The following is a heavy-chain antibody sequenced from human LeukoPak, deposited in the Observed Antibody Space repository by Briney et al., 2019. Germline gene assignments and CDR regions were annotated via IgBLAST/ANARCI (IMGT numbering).Heavy chain of an antibody. D-gene: IGHD5-18*01. J-gene: IGHJ5*02. CDR1: GGSISTYY. V-gene: IGHV4-59*01. CDR2: ISNGRT. CDR3: ARDKAHSYGRYFDP. Sequence: PSETLSLTCSVSGGSISTYYWNWIRQTPRKGLEWIVHISNGRTDYNPSLKSRATISVDTSKNQFSLKLTSVTAADTAVYYCARDKAHSYGRYFDPWGQGALVIVPS.